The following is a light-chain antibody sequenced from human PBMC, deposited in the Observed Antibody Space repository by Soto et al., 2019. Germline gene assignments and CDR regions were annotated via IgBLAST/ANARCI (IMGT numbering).Light chain of an antibody. Sequence: DIQMTHSPSILSASVGDIVTITCRSSQTITNWLAWYQQKPGKAPRLLIYDASSLESGVPSRFSGSGSGTEFTLTISSLQPDDFATYYCQQYKSYSTFGQGTKVDIK. CDR3: QQYKSYST. J-gene: IGKJ1*01. CDR1: QTITNW. V-gene: IGKV1-5*01. CDR2: DAS.